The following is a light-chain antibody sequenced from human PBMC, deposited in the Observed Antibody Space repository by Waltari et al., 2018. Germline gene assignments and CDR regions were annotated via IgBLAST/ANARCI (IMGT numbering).Light chain of an antibody. Sequence: SYVLTQPPSVSVAPGQTASVTCTGSNIGSKSVHWYQQRPGQAPVLVVSDDSDRPSGIPDRCSGSKSGHTATLSISGVEAGDEADFYCQVRGGADDFWVFGGGTRLTVL. CDR3: QVRGGADDFWV. J-gene: IGLJ3*02. CDR2: DDS. V-gene: IGLV3-21*02. CDR1: NIGSKS.